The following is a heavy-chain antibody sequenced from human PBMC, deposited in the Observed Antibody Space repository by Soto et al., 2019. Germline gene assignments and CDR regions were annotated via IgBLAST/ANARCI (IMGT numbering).Heavy chain of an antibody. J-gene: IGHJ5*02. D-gene: IGHD3-16*01. CDR1: GFTFGDYA. V-gene: IGHV3-9*01. CDR3: TKGVWRDYEGAGLFVP. CDR2: ISWNSGRI. Sequence: GGSLRLSCAASGFTFGDYAMHWVRQVPGKALEWVASISWNSGRIDYADSVKGRFIISRDNAKNSVFLQMSSLRPEDTAFYYCTKGVWRDYEGAGLFVPWGQGFLVTVSS.